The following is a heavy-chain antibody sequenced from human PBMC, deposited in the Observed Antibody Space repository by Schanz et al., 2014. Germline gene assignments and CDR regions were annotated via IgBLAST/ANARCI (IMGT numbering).Heavy chain of an antibody. CDR2: INHSGGT. V-gene: IGHV4-34*01. Sequence: QVQLQQWGAGLLKASETLSLTCAVYGGSSSDCYWSWIRQPPGKGLEWIGEINHSGGTNYNPSLKSRVTMSVETSKNQFSLILTSVTAADTAVYYCELITLDRGVRNDYWGQGTLVSVSS. CDR1: GGSSSDCY. CDR3: ELITLDRGVRNDY. D-gene: IGHD3-10*01. J-gene: IGHJ4*02.